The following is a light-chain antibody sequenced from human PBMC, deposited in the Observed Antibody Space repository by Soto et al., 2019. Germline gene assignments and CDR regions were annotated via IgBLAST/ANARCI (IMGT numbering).Light chain of an antibody. V-gene: IGKV3-20*01. CDR1: QSLSGSY. CDR2: GAS. Sequence: IVLTQSPGTLSLSPWERATLSCRASQSLSGSYLAWYQQRPGQAPRLLIYGASSRATGIPDRFSGGGSGTDFTLTISRLEPEDSAVYYCQQFASSPQTFGQGTKVDIK. J-gene: IGKJ1*01. CDR3: QQFASSPQT.